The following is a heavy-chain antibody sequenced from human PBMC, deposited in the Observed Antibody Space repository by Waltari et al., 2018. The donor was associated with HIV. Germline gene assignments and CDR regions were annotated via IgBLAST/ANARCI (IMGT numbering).Heavy chain of an antibody. CDR3: ERDVTEVRYPDY. J-gene: IGHJ4*02. Sequence: EVQLVESGGGLVHPGGSLRLSCAASGFTFRSYCKSWVRKAPGKGLERVANINQEGSEKYYVKSVKGRFTVSRDNAKSSLYVQMKSLRGEDSALYDCERDVTEVRYPDYGGQGTMGSVSS. V-gene: IGHV3-7*01. CDR2: INQEGSEK. D-gene: IGHD3-9*01. CDR1: GFTFRSYC.